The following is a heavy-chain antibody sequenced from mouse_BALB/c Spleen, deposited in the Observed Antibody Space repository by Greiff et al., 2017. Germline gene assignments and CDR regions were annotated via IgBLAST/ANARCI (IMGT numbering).Heavy chain of an antibody. J-gene: IGHJ1*01. CDR2: IWSGGST. V-gene: IGHV2-4-1*01. Sequence: QVQLKESGPGLVQPSQSLSITCTVSGFSLTSYGVHWVRQSPGKGLEWLGVIWSGGSTDYNAAFISRLSISKDNSKSQVFFKMNSLQADDTAIYYCARRGNYYGSRRDWYFDVWGAGTTVTVSS. CDR1: GFSLTSYG. D-gene: IGHD1-1*01. CDR3: ARRGNYYGSRRDWYFDV.